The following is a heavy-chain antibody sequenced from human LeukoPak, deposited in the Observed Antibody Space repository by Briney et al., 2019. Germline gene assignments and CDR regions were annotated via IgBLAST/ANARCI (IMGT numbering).Heavy chain of an antibody. CDR2: LDWWDDK. J-gene: IGHJ4*02. V-gene: IGHV2-70*11. CDR1: GFSLSTTGLC. Sequence: SGPTMVKPTQTLTLTCTFSGFSLSTTGLCVSWIRQPRAKALECLAGLDWWDDKYYSTSLKTRLTISKDTSKNQVVLTMTNMDPVDTATYYCARISSLGYCSGGSCYSGYYFDYWGQGTLVTVSS. CDR3: ARISSLGYCSGGSCYSGYYFDY. D-gene: IGHD2-15*01.